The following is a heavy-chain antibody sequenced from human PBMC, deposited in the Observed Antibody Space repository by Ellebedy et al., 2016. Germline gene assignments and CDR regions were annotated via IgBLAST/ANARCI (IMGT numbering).Heavy chain of an antibody. Sequence: GESLKISCAASGFTVSGNYMSWVRQAPGKGLEWVSIVYTGGNTYYADAVRGRFTISRDNSKNTLYLQMNSLRAEDTAVYYCARGRGGYPYDAFDIWGQGTMVTVSS. D-gene: IGHD3-16*01. V-gene: IGHV3-53*01. J-gene: IGHJ3*02. CDR3: ARGRGGYPYDAFDI. CDR2: VYTGGNT. CDR1: GFTVSGNY.